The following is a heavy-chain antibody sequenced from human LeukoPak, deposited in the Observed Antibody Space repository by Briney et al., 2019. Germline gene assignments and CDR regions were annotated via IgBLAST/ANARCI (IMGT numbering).Heavy chain of an antibody. CDR2: IWDDGSNN. D-gene: IGHD3-10*01. V-gene: IGHV3-33*06. CDR1: GFTFSSYG. CDR3: AKDHSTHYYGSGTFGPRGYSDY. Sequence: GRSLRLSCAASGFTFSSYGMHWVRQAPGKGLEWVALIWDDGSNNYYADSAKGRFTISRDNSKNTLYLQMNSLRAEDTAVYYCAKDHSTHYYGSGTFGPRGYSDYSGQGTLVTVSS. J-gene: IGHJ4*02.